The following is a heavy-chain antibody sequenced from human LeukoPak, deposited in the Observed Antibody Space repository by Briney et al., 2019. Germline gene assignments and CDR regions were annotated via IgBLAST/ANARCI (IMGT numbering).Heavy chain of an antibody. CDR1: GFTFSSYW. D-gene: IGHD6-13*01. CDR2: IWYDGDNK. V-gene: IGHV3-33*01. J-gene: IGHJ6*02. Sequence: GGSLRLSCAASGFTFSSYWMHWVRQAPGKGLEWVAVIWYDGDNKYYADSVKGRFTISRDNSKNTLYLQMNSLRAEDTAVYYCARDGIAAAGQYYCYGMDVWGQGTTVTVSS. CDR3: ARDGIAAAGQYYCYGMDV.